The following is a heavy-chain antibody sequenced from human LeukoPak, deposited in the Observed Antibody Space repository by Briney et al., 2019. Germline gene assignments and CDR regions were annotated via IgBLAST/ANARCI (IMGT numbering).Heavy chain of an antibody. V-gene: IGHV3-7*01. CDR3: AREARRESSGWFVEY. D-gene: IGHD6-19*01. CDR2: IKQDGSDK. J-gene: IGHJ4*02. Sequence: GGSLRLSCAASGFTFSTYWMSWVRQAPGKGLEWVANIKQDGSDKYYVDSVKGRFTISRDNAKNSLYLQMNSLSAEDTAVYYCAREARRESSGWFVEYWGQGTLVTVSS. CDR1: GFTFSTYW.